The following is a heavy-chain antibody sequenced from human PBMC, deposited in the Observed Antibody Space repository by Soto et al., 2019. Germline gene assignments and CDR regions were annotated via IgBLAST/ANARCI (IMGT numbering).Heavy chain of an antibody. D-gene: IGHD6-19*01. V-gene: IGHV3-23*01. CDR1: GFTFSSYA. Sequence: GGSLRLSCAASGFTFSSYAMNWVRQAPGKGLEWVSVISGSGGSTYYADSVKGRFTISRDNSKNTLYLQMNSLRAEDTAVYYCARRNSGWYFDYWGQGTLVTVSS. CDR3: ARRNSGWYFDY. CDR2: ISGSGGST. J-gene: IGHJ4*02.